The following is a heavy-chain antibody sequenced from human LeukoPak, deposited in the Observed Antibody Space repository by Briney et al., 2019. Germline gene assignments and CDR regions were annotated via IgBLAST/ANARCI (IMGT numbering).Heavy chain of an antibody. J-gene: IGHJ4*02. D-gene: IGHD3-10*01. V-gene: IGHV4-39*07. Sequence: SETLSLTCTVSGGSISSSSYYWGWIRQPPGKGLEWIGSIYYSGSTYYNPSLKSRVTISVDTSKNQFSLKLSSVTAADTAVYYCARGLVSGSGSLFHYWGQGTLVTVSS. CDR3: ARGLVSGSGSLFHY. CDR2: IYYSGST. CDR1: GGSISSSSYY.